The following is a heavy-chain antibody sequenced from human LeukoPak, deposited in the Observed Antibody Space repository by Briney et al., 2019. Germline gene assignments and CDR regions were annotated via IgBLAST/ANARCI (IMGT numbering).Heavy chain of an antibody. V-gene: IGHV3-33*06. CDR1: GFTFSSYS. CDR3: AKGPASANFDY. J-gene: IGHJ4*02. Sequence: GGSLRLSCAASGFTFSSYSMHWVRQAPGKGLEWVAIIWYDGSNKYYGDSVKGRFTISRDNSKNTLYLQMNSLRAEDTAVYYCAKGPASANFDYWGQGTLVTVSS. CDR2: IWYDGSNK.